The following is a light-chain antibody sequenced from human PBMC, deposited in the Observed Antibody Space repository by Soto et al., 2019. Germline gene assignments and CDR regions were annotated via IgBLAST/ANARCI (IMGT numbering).Light chain of an antibody. J-gene: IGKJ5*01. V-gene: IGKV3-20*01. Sequence: EIVLTQSPGTLSLSPGERATLSCRASQSVSSSYLAWYQQKPGQPPRLLIYGASSRATGIPDRFSGSGSGTDFTLTISRLEPKDFAVFYCQHYDSLPITFGQGTRLETK. CDR3: QHYDSLPIT. CDR2: GAS. CDR1: QSVSSSY.